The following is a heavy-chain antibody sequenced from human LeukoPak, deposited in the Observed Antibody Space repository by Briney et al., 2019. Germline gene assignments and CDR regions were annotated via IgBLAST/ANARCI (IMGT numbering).Heavy chain of an antibody. CDR3: ARDPGYESWSPFWGGMDV. CDR1: GFTFSSSW. D-gene: IGHD3-16*01. V-gene: IGHV3-74*01. CDR2: ITRDGNST. J-gene: IGHJ6*04. Sequence: HTGGSLRLSCAASGFTFSSSWMHWVRQARGKGLVWVSRITRDGNSTTYADSVKGLFTTSRDNAKHTLYLQCDSMREDDKAVYYFARDPGYESWSPFWGGMDVWGNGTTVTVSS.